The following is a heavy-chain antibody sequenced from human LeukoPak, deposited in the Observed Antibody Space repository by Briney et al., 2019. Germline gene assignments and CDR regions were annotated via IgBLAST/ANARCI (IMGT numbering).Heavy chain of an antibody. CDR1: GGSFSGYY. J-gene: IGHJ5*02. D-gene: IGHD5-18*01. CDR3: ARGVPSGYSCARQALVP. Sequence: SETLSLTCAVYGGSFSGYYWSWIRQPPGKGLEWIGEINHSGSTNYNPSLKSRVTISVDTSKNQFSLKLSSVTAADTAVYYCARGVPSGYSCARQALVPWGQGTLVTVSS. V-gene: IGHV4-34*01. CDR2: INHSGST.